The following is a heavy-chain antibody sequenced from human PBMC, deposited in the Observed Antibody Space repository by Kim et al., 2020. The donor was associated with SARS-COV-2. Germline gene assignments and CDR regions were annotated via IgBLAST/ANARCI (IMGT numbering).Heavy chain of an antibody. Sequence: SETLSLTCTVSGASINTSTYYWGWIRQTPGKGLEWIGSIYYLGNTYYNPSVRSRVTMSTDMSKNQFSLKLTSVAAADTAVYYCATHKRVGYFYAMDVWGQGTSVTVSS. CDR3: ATHKRVGYFYAMDV. J-gene: IGHJ6*02. CDR1: GASINTSTYY. CDR2: IYYLGNT. V-gene: IGHV4-39*01. D-gene: IGHD1-1*01.